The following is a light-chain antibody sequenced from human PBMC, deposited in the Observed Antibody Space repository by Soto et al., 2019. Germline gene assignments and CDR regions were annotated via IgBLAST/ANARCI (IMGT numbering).Light chain of an antibody. CDR3: QPRSTWPIT. CDR2: GAS. J-gene: IGKJ5*01. V-gene: IGKV3-11*01. CDR1: QSVDSY. Sequence: EIVLTQSPVSLSLSQGERATLSCSASQSVDSYLVWYQQKPGQAPRLLIFGASNRATGIPARFSGSGSWTDFTLTINSLEPEYFAVYYCQPRSTWPITFGQGTRLESK.